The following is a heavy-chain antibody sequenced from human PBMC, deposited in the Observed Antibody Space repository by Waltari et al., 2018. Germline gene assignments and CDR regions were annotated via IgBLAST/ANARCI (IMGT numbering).Heavy chain of an antibody. Sequence: QVQLQESGPGLVKPSETLSLTCNVSGGSVSNNYWAWIRKPAGKGLEWIGRIYSGGDTHYNPSFKSRITISVDTSTNQFSLTVTSVTAADTAFYYCVRARVSAQTSMGGFFDPWGQGIEVTVSS. CDR2: IYSGGDT. CDR3: VRARVSAQTSMGGFFDP. V-gene: IGHV4-4*07. CDR1: GGSVSNNY. J-gene: IGHJ5*02. D-gene: IGHD5-18*01.